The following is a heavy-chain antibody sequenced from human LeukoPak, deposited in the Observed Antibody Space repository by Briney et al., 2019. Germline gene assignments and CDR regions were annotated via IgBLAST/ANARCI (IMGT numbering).Heavy chain of an antibody. CDR3: AKGYSGYDFSDY. J-gene: IGHJ4*02. CDR2: ISYDGSNK. D-gene: IGHD5-12*01. CDR1: GFTFSSYG. V-gene: IGHV3-30*18. Sequence: GGSLRLSCAASGFTFSSYGMHWVRQAPGKGLEWVAVISYDGSNKYYADSVKGRFTISRDNSKNTLYLQMNSLRAEDTAVYYRAKGYSGYDFSDYWGQGTLVAVSS.